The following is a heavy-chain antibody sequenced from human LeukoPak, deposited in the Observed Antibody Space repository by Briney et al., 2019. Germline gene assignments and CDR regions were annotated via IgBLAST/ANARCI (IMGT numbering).Heavy chain of an antibody. D-gene: IGHD1-26*01. V-gene: IGHV1-46*01. CDR2: INPTGSTT. CDR3: ARDNSVGGIAWWFDP. CDR1: GYTFINHW. J-gene: IGHJ5*02. Sequence: ASVKVSCKASGYTFINHWMHWVRQAPGQGLEWVGLINPTGSTTLYAQKFQGRITLTRDMSATTDYMELSSLTSEDTAVYYCARDNSVGGIAWWFDPWGQGTLVTVSS.